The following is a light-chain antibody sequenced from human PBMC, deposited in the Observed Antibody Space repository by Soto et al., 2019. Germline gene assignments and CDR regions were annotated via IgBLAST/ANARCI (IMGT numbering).Light chain of an antibody. J-gene: IGKJ2*01. CDR1: QSISSY. Sequence: DIQMTQSPSSLSASVGDRVTITCRAGQSISSYLNWYQQKPGKAPKLLIYAASSLQSGVPSRFSASGSGTDFTLTISSLQPEDFATYYCQQSYSTPSSFGQGTKLAIK. CDR3: QQSYSTPSS. V-gene: IGKV1-39*01. CDR2: AAS.